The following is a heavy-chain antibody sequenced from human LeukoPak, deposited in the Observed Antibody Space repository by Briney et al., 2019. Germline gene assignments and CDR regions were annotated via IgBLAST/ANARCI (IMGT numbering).Heavy chain of an antibody. J-gene: IGHJ4*02. D-gene: IGHD3-10*01. CDR2: ISAYNGNT. CDR1: GYTFTSYG. Sequence: ASVKVSCKASGYTFTSYGISWVRQAPGQGLEWMGWISAYNGNTNYAQKFQDRVTMTRDTSISTAYMELSRLRSDDTAVCYCAREAGDGSGSFDYWGQGTLVTVSS. CDR3: AREAGDGSGSFDY. V-gene: IGHV1-18*01.